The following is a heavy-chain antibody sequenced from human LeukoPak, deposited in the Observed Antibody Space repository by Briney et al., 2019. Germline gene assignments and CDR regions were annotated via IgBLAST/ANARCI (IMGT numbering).Heavy chain of an antibody. CDR2: FDPEDGET. D-gene: IGHD3-3*01. CDR1: GHTLTELS. Sequence: ASVKVSCKVSGHTLTELSMHWVRQAPGKGLEWMGGFDPEDGETIYAQKFQGRVTMTEDTSTDTAYMELSSLRSEDTAVYYCATVERFLEWPRFYWGQGTLVTVSS. CDR3: ATVERFLEWPRFY. V-gene: IGHV1-24*01. J-gene: IGHJ4*02.